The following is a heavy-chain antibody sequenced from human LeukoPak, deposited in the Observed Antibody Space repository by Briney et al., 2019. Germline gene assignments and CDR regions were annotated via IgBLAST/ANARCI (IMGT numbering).Heavy chain of an antibody. V-gene: IGHV3-48*04. Sequence: GGSLRLSCEASGFTFSSYSLTWVRLAPGKGLEWVSYISYSSETTSYADSVKGRFTSSRDYAKKSLYLQMNSLRAEDTAVYFCARVARGNYYRFDSWGQGTLVTVSS. CDR3: ARVARGNYYRFDS. CDR2: ISYSSETT. D-gene: IGHD1-26*01. J-gene: IGHJ4*02. CDR1: GFTFSSYS.